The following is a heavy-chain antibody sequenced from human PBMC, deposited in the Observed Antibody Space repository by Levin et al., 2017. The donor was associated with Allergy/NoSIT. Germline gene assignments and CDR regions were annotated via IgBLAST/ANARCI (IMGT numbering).Heavy chain of an antibody. J-gene: IGHJ4*02. V-gene: IGHV2-70*17. CDR1: GFSLNTNGVL. D-gene: IGHD3-3*01. CDR2: IDWDGDK. CDR3: ARSGIFGVVSQMGPFFDY. Sequence: RGSGPTLVKPTQTLTLTCTFSGFSLNTNGVLLSWIRQSPGKALEWLARIDWDGDKFYSPSLGSRLTISKDTSKKQVVLTMTNMEPVDTATYFCARSGIFGVVSQMGPFFDYWGRGIPVTVSS.